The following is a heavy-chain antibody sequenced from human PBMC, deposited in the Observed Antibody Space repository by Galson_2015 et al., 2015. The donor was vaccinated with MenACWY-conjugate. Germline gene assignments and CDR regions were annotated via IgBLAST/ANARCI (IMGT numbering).Heavy chain of an antibody. V-gene: IGHV3-48*04. D-gene: IGHD4-23*01. CDR3: AGDRYGGTFDY. Sequence: SLRLSCAASGFTFSTYSMNWVRQAPGKGLEWVSYISSGSGTIYYSASVKGRFTISRDNAKNSLYLQMNSLRAEDTAVYYCAGDRYGGTFDYWGQGTLVTVSS. J-gene: IGHJ4*02. CDR1: GFTFSTYS. CDR2: ISSGSGTI.